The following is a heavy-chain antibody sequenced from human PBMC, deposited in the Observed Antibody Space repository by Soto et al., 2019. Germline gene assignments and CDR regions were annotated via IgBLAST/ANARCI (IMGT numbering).Heavy chain of an antibody. D-gene: IGHD5-12*01. CDR2: ITTYNGDT. CDR1: GYSFTGYG. CDR3: ARGRGYSLIPVVDDAVDV. Sequence: ASVKVSWKASGYSFTGYGINWVRQAPGQGLQWLGRITTYNGDTNYAQNFQGRVTMTTDTSTSTTYMELRSLRSDDTAVYFCARGRGYSLIPVVDDAVDVWGQGTLVTVSS. V-gene: IGHV1-18*04. J-gene: IGHJ3*01.